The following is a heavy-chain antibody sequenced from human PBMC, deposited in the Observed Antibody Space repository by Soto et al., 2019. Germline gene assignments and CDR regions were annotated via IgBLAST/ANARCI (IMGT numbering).Heavy chain of an antibody. D-gene: IGHD3-22*01. J-gene: IGHJ4*02. CDR1: GGSISSGGYY. Sequence: SETLSLTCTVSGGSISSGGYYWSWIRQHPGKGLEWIGYIYYSGSTYYNPSLKSRVTISVDTSKNQFSLKLSSVTAADTAVYYCARDSSGYYYDSSGYFDYWGQGTLVTVSS. CDR2: IYYSGST. CDR3: ARDSSGYYYDSSGYFDY. V-gene: IGHV4-31*03.